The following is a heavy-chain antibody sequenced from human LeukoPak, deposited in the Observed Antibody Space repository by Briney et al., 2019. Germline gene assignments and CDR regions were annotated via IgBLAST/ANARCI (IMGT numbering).Heavy chain of an antibody. CDR1: GGSISSYY. D-gene: IGHD1-26*01. CDR2: IYYSGST. V-gene: IGHV4-39*01. CDR3: ARHASWGATHFDY. Sequence: SETLSLTCTVSGGSISSYYWGWIRQPPGKGLEWIGSIYYSGSTYYNSSLKSRVALSEDTSKNQFSLNLRSVTAADTAVYYCARHASWGATHFDYWGQGTLVTVSS. J-gene: IGHJ4*02.